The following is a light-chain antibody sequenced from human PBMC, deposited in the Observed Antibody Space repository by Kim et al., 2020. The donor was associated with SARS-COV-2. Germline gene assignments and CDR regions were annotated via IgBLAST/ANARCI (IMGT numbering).Light chain of an antibody. J-gene: IGKJ2*01. CDR2: SAS. V-gene: IGKV1-17*03. CDR1: QHIRSY. Sequence: ASVGDRVTSTGRASQHIRSYVAWFQLKPGRAPQRLIYSASTLQTGVPSRFSGSGSGTEFTLTINSLQPEDFATYYCLQHHTYPHTFGQGTKLEI. CDR3: LQHHTYPHT.